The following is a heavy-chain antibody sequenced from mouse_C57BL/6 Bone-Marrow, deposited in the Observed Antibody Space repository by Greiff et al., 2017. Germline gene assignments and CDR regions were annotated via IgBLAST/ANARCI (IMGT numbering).Heavy chain of an antibody. Sequence: QVQLQQPGAELVKPGASVKLSCKASGYTFTSYWMQWVKQRPGQGLEWIGEIDPSDSYTNYNQKFKGKATLTLDTSSSTAYMQLSSLTSEDSAVYYCARDYYGSSFFDYWGQGTTLTVSS. CDR1: GYTFTSYW. J-gene: IGHJ2*01. D-gene: IGHD1-1*01. V-gene: IGHV1-50*01. CDR2: IDPSDSYT. CDR3: ARDYYGSSFFDY.